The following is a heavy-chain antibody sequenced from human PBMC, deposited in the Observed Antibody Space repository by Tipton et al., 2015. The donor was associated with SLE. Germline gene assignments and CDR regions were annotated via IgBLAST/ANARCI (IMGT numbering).Heavy chain of an antibody. CDR2: IWYDGSNK. V-gene: IGHV3-33*08. CDR1: GFTFSDYP. J-gene: IGHJ6*02. D-gene: IGHD6-13*01. Sequence: RSLRLSCAASGFTFSDYPMHWVRQAPGKGLEWVAVIWYDGSNKYYADSVKGRFTISRDNSKNTLYLQMNSLRAEDTAVYYCAGQLSYYYGMDVWGQGTTVTVSS. CDR3: AGQLSYYYGMDV.